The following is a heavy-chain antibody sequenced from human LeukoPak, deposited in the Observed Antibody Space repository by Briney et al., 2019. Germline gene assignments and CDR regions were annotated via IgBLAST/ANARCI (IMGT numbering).Heavy chain of an antibody. D-gene: IGHD3-10*01. CDR2: IYHSGST. V-gene: IGHV4-4*02. CDR1: GGSISSSNW. J-gene: IGHJ4*02. CDR3: ARGLGNSGFDY. Sequence: SETLSLTCAVSGGSISSSNWWSWVRQPPGKGLEWIGEIYHSGSTNYNPSLKSRVTMSVDKSKNQFSLKLSSVTAADTAEYYCARGLGNSGFDYWGQGTLVTVSS.